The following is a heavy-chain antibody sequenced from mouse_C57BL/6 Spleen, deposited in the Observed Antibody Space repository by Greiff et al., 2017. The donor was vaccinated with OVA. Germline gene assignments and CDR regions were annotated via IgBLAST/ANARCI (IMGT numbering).Heavy chain of an antibody. CDR2: ILPGSGST. CDR1: GYTFTGYW. D-gene: IGHD2-4*01. J-gene: IGHJ4*01. V-gene: IGHV1-9*01. CDR3: ARTIYYDYDGDAMDY. Sequence: QVQLKQSGAELMKPGASVKLSCKATGYTFTGYWIEWVKQRPGHGLEWIGEILPGSGSTNYNEKFKGKATFTADTSSNTAYMQLSSLTTEDSAIYYGARTIYYDYDGDAMDYWGQGTSVTVSS.